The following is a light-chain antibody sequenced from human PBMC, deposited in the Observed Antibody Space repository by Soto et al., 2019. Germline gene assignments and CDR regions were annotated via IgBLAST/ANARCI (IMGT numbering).Light chain of an antibody. CDR1: QSVSSY. Sequence: DIVLTQSPATLSLSPGQTATLSFRASQSVSSYLAWYQQKAGQAPRLLIYEGSNRATGIPTRFSGSGSGTDFTLTISGLEPEDVAVYYCQQRGNRPPWTFGQGTKVDIK. V-gene: IGKV3-11*01. J-gene: IGKJ1*01. CDR3: QQRGNRPPWT. CDR2: EGS.